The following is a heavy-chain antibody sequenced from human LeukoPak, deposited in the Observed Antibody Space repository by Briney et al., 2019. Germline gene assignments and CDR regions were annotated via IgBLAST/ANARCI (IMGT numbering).Heavy chain of an antibody. V-gene: IGHV3-21*01. CDR1: RFPLNEYS. Sequence: PGGPLRLSCTASRFPLNEYSMNWVRQAPGKGLEGVSSISSSSNYIYYADSVKGRFTISRDNAKNSLHLQMNSLRAEDTAVYYCARSGQRRCSGGNCYPYYFDYWGQGTLVTVSS. D-gene: IGHD2-15*01. CDR3: ARSGQRRCSGGNCYPYYFDY. J-gene: IGHJ4*02. CDR2: ISSSSNYI.